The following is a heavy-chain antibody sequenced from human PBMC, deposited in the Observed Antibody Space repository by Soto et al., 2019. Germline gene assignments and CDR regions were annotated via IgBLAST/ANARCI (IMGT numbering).Heavy chain of an antibody. CDR1: GYTFTSYA. CDR2: INAGNGNT. J-gene: IGHJ4*02. D-gene: IGHD1-26*01. Sequence: ASVKVSCKASGYTFTSYAMHWVRQAPGQRLEWMGWINAGNGNTKYSQKFQGRVTITRDTSASTAYMELSSLRSEDTAVYYCARAVGATRASLDYWGQGTLVTVSS. CDR3: ARAVGATRASLDY. V-gene: IGHV1-3*01.